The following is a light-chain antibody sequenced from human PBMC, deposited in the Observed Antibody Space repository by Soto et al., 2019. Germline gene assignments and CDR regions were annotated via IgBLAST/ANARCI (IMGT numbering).Light chain of an antibody. CDR3: ATWDDSLNGVV. J-gene: IGLJ2*01. CDR2: SNN. CDR1: SSNIGRHG. V-gene: IGLV1-44*01. Sequence: QSVLTQPPSASGTPGQRVTISCSGSSSNIGRHGVNWYQHLPGAAPKLLIYSNNQRPSGVPDRFSGSTSGTSVSLTISGLQSEYEADYYCATWDDSLNGVVFGGGTKLTVL.